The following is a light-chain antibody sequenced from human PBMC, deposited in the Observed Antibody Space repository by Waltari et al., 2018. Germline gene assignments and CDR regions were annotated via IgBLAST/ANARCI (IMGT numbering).Light chain of an antibody. V-gene: IGLV1-40*01. Sequence: QSVLAQPPSVSGAPGQSVAISCTGISPNFGAGSAVHRYQPLPGTAPKLLIFGNTNRPSGVPDRFSGSKSGTSASLAITGLQAEDEADYYCQSYDISLSAWVFGGGTKLTVL. CDR3: QSYDISLSAWV. CDR2: GNT. J-gene: IGLJ3*02. CDR1: SPNFGAGSA.